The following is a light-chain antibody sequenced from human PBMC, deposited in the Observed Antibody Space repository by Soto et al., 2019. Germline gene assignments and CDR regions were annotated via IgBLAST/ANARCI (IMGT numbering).Light chain of an antibody. J-gene: IGLJ3*02. V-gene: IGLV1-40*01. Sequence: QSVLTQPPSVSGAPGQRVTISCTGSSSNIGAGYDVRWYQQLPGTAPKLLIYGNSNRPSGVPDRFSGSKSGTSASLAITGLQAEDEADYYCQSYDSRLSGSVFGGGTKLTVL. CDR3: QSYDSRLSGSV. CDR1: SSNIGAGYD. CDR2: GNS.